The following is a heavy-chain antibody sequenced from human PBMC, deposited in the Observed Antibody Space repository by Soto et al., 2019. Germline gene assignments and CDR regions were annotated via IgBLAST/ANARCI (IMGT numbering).Heavy chain of an antibody. CDR1: GFTFSSYG. CDR3: AKLALTYYYDSSGYYYNHDAFDI. V-gene: IGHV3-30*18. J-gene: IGHJ3*02. D-gene: IGHD3-22*01. Sequence: GGSLRLSCAASGFTFSSYGMHWVRQAPGKGLEWVAVISYDGSNKYYADSVKGRFTISRDNSKNTLYLQMNSLRAEDTAVYYCAKLALTYYYDSSGYYYNHDAFDIWGQGTMVTVSS. CDR2: ISYDGSNK.